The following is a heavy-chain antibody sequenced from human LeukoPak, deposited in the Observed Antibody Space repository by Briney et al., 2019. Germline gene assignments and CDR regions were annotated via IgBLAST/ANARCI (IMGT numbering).Heavy chain of an antibody. J-gene: IGHJ6*03. D-gene: IGHD4-11*01. CDR1: GYSISSDYY. V-gene: IGHV4-38-2*02. CDR3: ARGRVSSSTWHSTYYYYFYMDV. Sequence: SETLSLTCIVSGYSISSDYYWGWIRQPPGKGLEWIGIIHHSGSTYSNPSLNSRVTISRDTSKNHFSLQLSSVTAADTAVYFCARGRVSSSTWHSTYYYYFYMDVWGKGTTVTVSS. CDR2: IHHSGST.